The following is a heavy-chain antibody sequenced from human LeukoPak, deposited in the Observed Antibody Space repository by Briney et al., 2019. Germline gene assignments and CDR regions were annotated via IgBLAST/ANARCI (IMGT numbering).Heavy chain of an antibody. D-gene: IGHD5-18*01. CDR2: IYTSGST. CDR3: ARDGRYSFDPVGFDY. V-gene: IGHV4-4*07. J-gene: IGHJ4*02. CDR1: GGSITTYY. Sequence: PSETLSLTCTVSGGSITTYYWSWIRQPAGKGLEWIGRIYTSGSTNYNPSLKSRVTISVDTSKNQFSLKLSSVTAADTAMYYCARDGRYSFDPVGFDYWGQGTLVTVSS.